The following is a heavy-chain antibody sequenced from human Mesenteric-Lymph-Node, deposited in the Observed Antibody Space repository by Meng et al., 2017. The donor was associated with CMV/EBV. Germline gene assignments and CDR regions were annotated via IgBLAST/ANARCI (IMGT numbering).Heavy chain of an antibody. J-gene: IGHJ5*02. CDR1: DYSISSGYY. Sequence: SETLSLTCTVSDYSISSGYYWGWIRQPPGKGLEWIGSIYHSGSTYNNPSLKSRVTISVDTSKNQFSLKLSSVTAADTAVYYCARVKLELGWFDPWGQGTLVTVSS. CDR3: ARVKLELGWFDP. V-gene: IGHV4-38-2*02. CDR2: IYHSGST. D-gene: IGHD1-7*01.